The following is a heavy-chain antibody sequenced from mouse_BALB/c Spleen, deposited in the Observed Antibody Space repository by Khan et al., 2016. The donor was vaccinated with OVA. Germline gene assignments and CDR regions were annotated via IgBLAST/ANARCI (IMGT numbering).Heavy chain of an antibody. D-gene: IGHD1-1*01. Sequence: VQLQESGPGLVVPSQSLSITCTISGFSLTNYGVHWVRQPPGKGLEWLVVIWSDGSTTYNSALKSSLTISKDNSTSQVFLKMNSLQTADTAVYFCARKPIYHYKSMDYWGQGTSVTVSS. CDR2: IWSDGST. V-gene: IGHV2-6*02. J-gene: IGHJ4*01. CDR1: GFSLTNYG. CDR3: ARKPIYHYKSMDY.